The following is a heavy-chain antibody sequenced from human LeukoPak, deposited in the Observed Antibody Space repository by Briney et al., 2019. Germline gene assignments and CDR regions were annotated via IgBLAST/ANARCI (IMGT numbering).Heavy chain of an antibody. CDR2: INHSGST. Sequence: SEALSLTCAVYGGSFSGYYWSWIRQPAGKGLEWIGEINHSGSTNYNPSLKSRVTISVDTSKNQFSLKLSSVTAADTAVYYCARGVRGGNGLFSFDIWGQGTMVTVSS. V-gene: IGHV4-34*01. D-gene: IGHD2-21*02. CDR3: ARGVRGGNGLFSFDI. J-gene: IGHJ3*02. CDR1: GGSFSGYY.